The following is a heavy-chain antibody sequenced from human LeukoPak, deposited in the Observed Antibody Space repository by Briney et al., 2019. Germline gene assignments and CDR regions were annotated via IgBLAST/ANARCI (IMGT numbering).Heavy chain of an antibody. CDR2: IIPILGIA. J-gene: IGHJ4*02. CDR3: ARAGIAVASFDY. CDR1: GGTFSSYA. D-gene: IGHD6-19*01. Sequence: ASVKVSCKASGGTFSSYAISWVRQAPGQGLEWMGRIIPILGIANYAQKFQGGVTITADKSTSTAYMELSSLRSEDTAVYYCARAGIAVASFDYWGQGTLVTVSS. V-gene: IGHV1-69*04.